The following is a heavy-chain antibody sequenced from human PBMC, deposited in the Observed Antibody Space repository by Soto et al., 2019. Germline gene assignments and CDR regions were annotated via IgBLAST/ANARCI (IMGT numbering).Heavy chain of an antibody. Sequence: ASVKVSCKASGYTFTSPGMSWVRQPPGQGLEWMGWISAYNGNTNYAQKLQGRVTMTTDTSTSTAYMELRSLRSDDTAVYYCARVDEYGDSNDAFDIWGQGTMVTGSS. CDR2: ISAYNGNT. V-gene: IGHV1-18*01. CDR1: GYTFTSPG. D-gene: IGHD4-17*01. CDR3: ARVDEYGDSNDAFDI. J-gene: IGHJ3*02.